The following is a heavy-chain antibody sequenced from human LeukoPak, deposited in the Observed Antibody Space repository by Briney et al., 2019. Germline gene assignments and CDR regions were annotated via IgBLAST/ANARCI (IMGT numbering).Heavy chain of an antibody. Sequence: GGSLRLSCAASGFTFSNYAMNWVRQAPGKGLEWVSTISGSGDNTYYADSVRGRFTISRDNSKNTLYLQMNSLRVEDTAVYYCARVGGHWGQGTLVTVSS. V-gene: IGHV3-23*01. CDR3: ARVGGH. D-gene: IGHD3-10*01. J-gene: IGHJ4*02. CDR2: ISGSGDNT. CDR1: GFTFSNYA.